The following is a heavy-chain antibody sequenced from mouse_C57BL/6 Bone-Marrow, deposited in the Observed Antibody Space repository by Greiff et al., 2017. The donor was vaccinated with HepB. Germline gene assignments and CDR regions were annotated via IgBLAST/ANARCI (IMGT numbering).Heavy chain of an antibody. D-gene: IGHD1-1*01. V-gene: IGHV5-4*01. CDR2: ISDGGSYT. CDR1: GFTFSSYA. CDR3: ARDTTERYFDV. J-gene: IGHJ1*03. Sequence: EVKLVESGGGLVKPGGSLKLSCAASGFTFSSYAMSWVRQTPEKRLEWVATISDGGSYTYYPDNVKGRFTISRDNAKNNLYLQMSHLKSEDTAMYYCARDTTERYFDVWGTGTTVTVSS.